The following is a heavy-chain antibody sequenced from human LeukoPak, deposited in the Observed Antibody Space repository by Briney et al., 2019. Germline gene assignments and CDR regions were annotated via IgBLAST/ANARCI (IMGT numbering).Heavy chain of an antibody. CDR2: INSGGSI. D-gene: IGHD3-22*01. J-gene: IGHJ3*02. Sequence: PGGSLRLSCAASGFTFSSYWMHWVRQAPGKGLEWVSVINSGGSIYYADSVKRRYTISRDNYKHTLYLQMNSLRAEDTAVYYCARGTHTMIVVDVFDIWGQGGMVTDCS. CDR1: GFTFSSYW. CDR3: ARGTHTMIVVDVFDI. V-gene: IGHV3-66*01.